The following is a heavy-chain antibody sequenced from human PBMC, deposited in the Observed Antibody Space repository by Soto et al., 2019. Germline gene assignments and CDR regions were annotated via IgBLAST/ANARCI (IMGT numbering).Heavy chain of an antibody. CDR1: GFTFDTYV. D-gene: IGHD3-16*01. V-gene: IGHV3-33*01. Sequence: PGGSLRLSCAASGFTFDTYVMHWVRQAPGKGLEWVALTWFDGSKKYYGDSVRGRFTISRDNSKNTLYLQMNSLRAEDTAVYYCARGARDFDYWGQGTLVTVSS. CDR2: TWFDGSKK. J-gene: IGHJ4*02. CDR3: ARGARDFDY.